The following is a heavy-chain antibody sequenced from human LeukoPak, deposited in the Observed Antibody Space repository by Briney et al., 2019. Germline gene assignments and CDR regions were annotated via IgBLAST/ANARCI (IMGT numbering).Heavy chain of an antibody. Sequence: GGSLRLSCAASGFTFSSYSMNWVRQAPGKGLEWVSSISSSSSYIYYADSVKGRFTISRDNAKNSLYLQMNSLRAEDTAVYYCAKGIAADADWYFDLWGRGTLVIVSS. V-gene: IGHV3-21*01. CDR3: AKGIAADADWYFDL. CDR1: GFTFSSYS. CDR2: ISSSSSYI. J-gene: IGHJ2*01. D-gene: IGHD6-13*01.